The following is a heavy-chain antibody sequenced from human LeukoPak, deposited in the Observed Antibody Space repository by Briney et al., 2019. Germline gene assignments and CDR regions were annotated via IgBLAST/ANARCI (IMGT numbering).Heavy chain of an antibody. CDR3: ARADIVVVPAAMAKMGNYYYYGMDV. Sequence: SDTLSLTCAVYGGSFSGYYWSWLRQPPGKGLEWIGEINHSGSTNYNPSLKSRVTISVDTSKNQFSLKLSSVTAADTAVYYCARADIVVVPAAMAKMGNYYYYGMDVWGKGTTVTVSS. D-gene: IGHD2-2*01. CDR2: INHSGST. J-gene: IGHJ6*04. CDR1: GGSFSGYY. V-gene: IGHV4-34*01.